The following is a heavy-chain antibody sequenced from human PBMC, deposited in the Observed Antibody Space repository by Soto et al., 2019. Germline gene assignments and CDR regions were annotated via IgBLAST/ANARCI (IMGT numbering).Heavy chain of an antibody. Sequence: ASVKVSCKASGYTFTSYYMHWVRQAPGQGLEWMGIINPSGGSTSYAQKFQGRVTMTRDTSTNTVYMELSSLRSEDTAVYYCARESYYDSSGYSGDAFDIWGQGTMVTVS. CDR3: ARESYYDSSGYSGDAFDI. CDR1: GYTFTSYY. CDR2: INPSGGST. D-gene: IGHD3-22*01. J-gene: IGHJ3*02. V-gene: IGHV1-46*01.